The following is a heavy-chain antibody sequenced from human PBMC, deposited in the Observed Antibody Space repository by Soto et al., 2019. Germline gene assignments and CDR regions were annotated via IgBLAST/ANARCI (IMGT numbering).Heavy chain of an antibody. J-gene: IGHJ4*02. Sequence: QVQVEESGGGVVQPGRSLRLSCAASEFIFSNYGMHGVRRAPGKGLEWVAVIWNDGSKAYYVDSVKGRFTISRDNLRNTVSLQMNGLRADDTAVYYCARTSFYDKTGVFDHWGQGTLVTVSS. CDR3: ARTSFYDKTGVFDH. D-gene: IGHD2-8*02. CDR2: IWNDGSKA. CDR1: EFIFSNYG. V-gene: IGHV3-33*01.